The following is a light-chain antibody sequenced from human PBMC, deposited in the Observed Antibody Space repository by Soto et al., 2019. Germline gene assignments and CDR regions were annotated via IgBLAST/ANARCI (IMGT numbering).Light chain of an antibody. CDR1: QGIINN. J-gene: IGKJ1*01. CDR3: QKYNSAPRT. Sequence: DIQMTQSPSSLSASAGDSATITCRASQGIINNLAWFQQKPGKVPKLLIYTASTLRSGVSSRFSGSGSGTDFTLTISSLQPEDVATYYCQKYNSAPRTFGQGTKVEIK. CDR2: TAS. V-gene: IGKV1-27*01.